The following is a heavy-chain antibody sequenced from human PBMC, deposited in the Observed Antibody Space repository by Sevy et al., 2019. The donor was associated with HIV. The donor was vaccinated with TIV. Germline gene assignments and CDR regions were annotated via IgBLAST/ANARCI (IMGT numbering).Heavy chain of an antibody. D-gene: IGHD3-22*01. CDR2: ISWEGTGT. V-gene: IGHV3-43*01. CDR3: AKPSCDDSRVLDS. Sequence: GGSLRLSCVAAGFTFDDYTMHWVRQAPGKGLEWISLISWEGTGTFYADSVKGRFTISRDNTRNSLYLQMDSLRSEDSGFYYCAKPSCDDSRVLDSWGRGTLVTVSS. CDR1: GFTFDDYT. J-gene: IGHJ5*01.